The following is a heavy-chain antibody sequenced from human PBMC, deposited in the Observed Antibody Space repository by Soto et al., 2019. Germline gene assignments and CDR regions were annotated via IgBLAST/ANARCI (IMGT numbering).Heavy chain of an antibody. D-gene: IGHD6-6*01. CDR1: GGSISSGGYY. CDR2: IYYSGST. V-gene: IGHV4-31*03. CDR3: AREGEYTSSGWFDP. Sequence: QVQLQESGPGLVKPSQTLSLTCTVSGGSISSGGYYWRWIRQHPGKGEEWIGYIYYSGSTYYNPSLKSRVTISVDTSKNQFSLKLSSVTAADTAVYYCAREGEYTSSGWFDPWGQGTLVTVSS. J-gene: IGHJ5*02.